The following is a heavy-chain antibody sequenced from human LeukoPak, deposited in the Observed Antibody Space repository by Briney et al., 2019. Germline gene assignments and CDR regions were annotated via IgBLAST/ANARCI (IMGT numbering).Heavy chain of an antibody. V-gene: IGHV1-58*02. CDR1: GFTFTSSA. Sequence: ASVKVSCKASGFTFTSSAMQWVRQARGQRLEWIGWIVVGSGNTNYAQKFQERVTITRDMSTSTAYMELSSLRSEDTAVYYCARGGLLRYFDWSLPLDWFDPWGQGTLVTVSS. CDR2: IVVGSGNT. J-gene: IGHJ5*02. D-gene: IGHD3-9*01. CDR3: ARGGLLRYFDWSLPLDWFDP.